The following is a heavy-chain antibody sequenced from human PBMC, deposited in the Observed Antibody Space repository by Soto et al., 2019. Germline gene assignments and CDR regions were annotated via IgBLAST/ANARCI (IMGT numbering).Heavy chain of an antibody. D-gene: IGHD4-17*01. J-gene: IGHJ5*02. Sequence: FGTLSVTCTVSGGSVSSGSYYWSWIRQPPGKGLEWIGYIYYSGSTNYNPSLKSRVTISVDTSKNQFSLKLSSVTAADTAVYYCARLMTTAMDWFDPWGQGTLVTVSS. V-gene: IGHV4-61*01. CDR1: GGSVSSGSYY. CDR3: ARLMTTAMDWFDP. CDR2: IYYSGST.